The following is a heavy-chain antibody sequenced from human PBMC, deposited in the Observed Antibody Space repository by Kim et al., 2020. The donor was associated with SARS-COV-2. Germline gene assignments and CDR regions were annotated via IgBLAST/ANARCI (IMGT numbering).Heavy chain of an antibody. D-gene: IGHD6-6*01. Sequence: KTRVTISVDTSKNQFSLKLSSVTAADTAVYYCASAGKRSIAARRSYYFDYWGQGTLVTVSS. CDR3: ASAGKRSIAARRSYYFDY. V-gene: IGHV4-31*02. J-gene: IGHJ4*02.